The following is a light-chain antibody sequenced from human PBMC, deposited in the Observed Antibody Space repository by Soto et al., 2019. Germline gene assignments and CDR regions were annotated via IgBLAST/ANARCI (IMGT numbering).Light chain of an antibody. CDR1: QAVNTR. Sequence: EIVLTQSPATLSSVPCHRVSLSXAASQAVNTRLAWYQHKPGQAPRLLIYLASNRAAGVPARFSGSGSGTDFTLTISDVEPEDFAVYYCHQRQSWPRTFGQGAKVDIK. V-gene: IGKV3-11*01. CDR3: HQRQSWPRT. J-gene: IGKJ1*01. CDR2: LAS.